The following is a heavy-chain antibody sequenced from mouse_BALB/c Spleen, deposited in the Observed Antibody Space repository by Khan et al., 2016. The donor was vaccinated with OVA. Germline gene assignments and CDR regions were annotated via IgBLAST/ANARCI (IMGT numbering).Heavy chain of an antibody. D-gene: IGHD2-3*01. V-gene: IGHV1-76*01. Sequence: QVQLKESGAELVRPGASVKLSCKTSGYIFTSYWIHWVKQRSGQGIEWIARIYPGTNSSYYNELFKGKATLTADKSSSTAYMQLSSLKSEDAAVYFCARDGPDGAWFVYWGQGTLVTVSA. CDR2: IYPGTNSS. J-gene: IGHJ3*01. CDR1: GYIFTSYW. CDR3: ARDGPDGAWFVY.